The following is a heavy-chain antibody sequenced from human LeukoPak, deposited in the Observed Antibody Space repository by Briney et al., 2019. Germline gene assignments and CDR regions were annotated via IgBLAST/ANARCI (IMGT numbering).Heavy chain of an antibody. CDR1: GYTLIDLS. D-gene: IGHD6-19*01. J-gene: IGHJ3*02. V-gene: IGHV1-24*01. CDR2: FDPEDGEI. CDR3: VTDTTVVAVAGLGAFDI. Sequence: ASVKVSCKVSGYTLIDLSRHWVRQTPGKGLEWMGGFDPEDGEIIYAQRFQGRVTMTEDTSTDTAYMELSSLRSEDTAFYYCVTDTTVVAVAGLGAFDIWGQGTVVTVS.